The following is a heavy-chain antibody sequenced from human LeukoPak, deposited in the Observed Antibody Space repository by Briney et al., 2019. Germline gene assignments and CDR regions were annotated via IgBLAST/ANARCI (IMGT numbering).Heavy chain of an antibody. CDR2: INPNSGGT. CDR1: GGTISSYA. CDR3: ATPSTITVTDFDY. Sequence: ASVKVSCKASGGTISSYAISWVRQAPGQGLEWMGWINPNSGGTNYAQKFQGRVTMTRDTSISTAYMELSRLRSDDTAVYYCATPSTITVTDFDYWGQGTLVTVSS. J-gene: IGHJ4*02. V-gene: IGHV1-2*02. D-gene: IGHD4-11*01.